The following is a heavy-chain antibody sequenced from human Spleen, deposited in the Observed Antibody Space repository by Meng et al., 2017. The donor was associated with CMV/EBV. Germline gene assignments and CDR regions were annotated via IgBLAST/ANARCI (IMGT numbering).Heavy chain of an antibody. V-gene: IGHV3-21*01. CDR2: ISSSGSYI. J-gene: IGHJ6*02. CDR3: ATYYYGSGSYYNSPGYYYGMDV. D-gene: IGHD3-10*01. Sequence: GGSLRLSCAASGFTFSSHSMSWVRQAPGKGLEWVSSISSSGSYIYYADSVRGRFTISRDNAKSLVYLQMNSLRAEDTAAYYCATYYYGSGSYYNSPGYYYGMDVWGQGTTVTVSS. CDR1: GFTFSSHS.